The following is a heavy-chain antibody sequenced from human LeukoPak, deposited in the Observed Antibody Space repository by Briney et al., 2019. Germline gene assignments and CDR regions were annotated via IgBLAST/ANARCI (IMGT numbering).Heavy chain of an antibody. CDR2: IYPGDSDG. Sequence: GESLKISCKGSGYSFISYWIGWVRQMPGKGLEWMGIIYPGDSDGRYSPSFQGQVIISGDKSINTAYLQWSSLKASDTAMYYCAGAIVGAATAFDIWGQGTMVTVSS. D-gene: IGHD1-26*01. CDR3: AGAIVGAATAFDI. CDR1: GYSFISYW. J-gene: IGHJ3*02. V-gene: IGHV5-51*01.